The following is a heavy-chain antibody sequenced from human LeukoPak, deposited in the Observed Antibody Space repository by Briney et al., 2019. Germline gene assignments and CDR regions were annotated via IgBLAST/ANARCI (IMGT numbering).Heavy chain of an antibody. V-gene: IGHV3-33*01. Sequence: PGGSLRLSCAASGFTFSSYGMHWVRQAPGKGLEWVAVIWYDGSNKYYADSVKGRFTISRDNSKNTLYLQMNSLRAEDTAVYYCARGSNIVATSTILYYFDYWGQGTLVTVSS. D-gene: IGHD5-12*01. CDR3: ARGSNIVATSTILYYFDY. CDR1: GFTFSSYG. J-gene: IGHJ4*02. CDR2: IWYDGSNK.